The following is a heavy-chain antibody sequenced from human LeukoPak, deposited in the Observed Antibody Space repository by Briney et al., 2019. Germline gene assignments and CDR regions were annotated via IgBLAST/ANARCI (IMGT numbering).Heavy chain of an antibody. D-gene: IGHD3-3*01. CDR3: ARDRYDSYPMDV. CDR2: IYYSGST. V-gene: IGHV4-31*03. CDR1: GDSISSGGYY. J-gene: IGHJ6*02. Sequence: PSETLSLTCTVSGDSISSGGYYWSWIRQHPGKGLEWIGYIYYSGSTYYSPSLKSRATISVDTSKNQFPLNLSSVTAADTAVYYCARDRYDSYPMDVWGQGTTVTVSS.